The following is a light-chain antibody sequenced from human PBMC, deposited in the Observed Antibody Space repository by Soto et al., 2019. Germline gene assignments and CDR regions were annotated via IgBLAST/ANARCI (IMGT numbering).Light chain of an antibody. CDR3: QSYDSSLSGWV. CDR1: SSNIGAGYD. V-gene: IGLV1-40*01. Sequence: QPVLTQPPSVSGAPGQRVTIPCTGSSSNIGAGYDVHWYQQLPGTAPKLLIFGNNNRPSGVPDRFSGSKSGTSASLAITGLQAEDEADYYCQSYDSSLSGWVFGGGTKLTVL. CDR2: GNN. J-gene: IGLJ3*02.